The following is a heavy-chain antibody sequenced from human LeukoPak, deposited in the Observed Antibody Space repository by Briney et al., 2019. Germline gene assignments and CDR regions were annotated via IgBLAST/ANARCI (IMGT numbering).Heavy chain of an antibody. J-gene: IGHJ6*02. CDR3: AKVRQPSSFYYYYGMDV. Sequence: GGSLRLSCGASGFTFSSYGMLWLREATGKGLEGVAVISYDGSNKYYADSVKGRFTISRDNTKNTLYLQMNSLRAEDTAVYYCAKVRQPSSFYYYYGMDVWGQGTTVTVSS. V-gene: IGHV3-30*18. D-gene: IGHD6-13*01. CDR1: GFTFSSYG. CDR2: ISYDGSNK.